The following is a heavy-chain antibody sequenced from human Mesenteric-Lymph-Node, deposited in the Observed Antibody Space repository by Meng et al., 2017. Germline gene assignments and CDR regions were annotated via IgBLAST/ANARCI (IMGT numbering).Heavy chain of an antibody. CDR2: TYYRPKWYN. CDR3: ARGGLAGNNDYYNFYGMDV. CDR1: GDSVSSNSAA. D-gene: IGHD1/OR15-1a*01. Sequence: SCAISGDSVSSNSAAWNWIRQSPSRGLEWLGWTYYRPKWYNDYAVSVKSRITIKPNTSKNQFSLQLSSVTAADAAVYYCARGGLAGNNDYYNFYGMDVWGQGTTVTVSS. V-gene: IGHV6-1*01. J-gene: IGHJ6*02.